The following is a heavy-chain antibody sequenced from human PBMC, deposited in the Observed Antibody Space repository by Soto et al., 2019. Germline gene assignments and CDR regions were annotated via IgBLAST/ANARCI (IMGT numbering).Heavy chain of an antibody. Sequence: SVKVSCKASGFTFTSSAVQWVRQARGQRLEWIGWIVVGSGNTNYAQKFQERVTITRDMSTSTAYMELSSLRSEDTAAYYCAADPYYDFWSGYPPYGMDVWGQGTTVTVSS. CDR3: AADPYYDFWSGYPPYGMDV. CDR1: GFTFTSSA. V-gene: IGHV1-58*01. J-gene: IGHJ6*02. CDR2: IVVGSGNT. D-gene: IGHD3-3*01.